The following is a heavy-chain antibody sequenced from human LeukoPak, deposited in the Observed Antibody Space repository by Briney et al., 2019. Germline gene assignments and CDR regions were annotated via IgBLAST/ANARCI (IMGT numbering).Heavy chain of an antibody. Sequence: GASVKVSCKASGYTFTSYGISWVRQAPGQGLEWMGWISAYNGNTNYAQKLQGRVTMTTDTSTSTAYMELRSLRSDDTAVYYCARDRLSPIDILTGYSFSDYWGQGTLVTVSS. CDR3: ARDRLSPIDILTGYSFSDY. J-gene: IGHJ4*02. V-gene: IGHV1-18*01. CDR1: GYTFTSYG. CDR2: ISAYNGNT. D-gene: IGHD3-9*01.